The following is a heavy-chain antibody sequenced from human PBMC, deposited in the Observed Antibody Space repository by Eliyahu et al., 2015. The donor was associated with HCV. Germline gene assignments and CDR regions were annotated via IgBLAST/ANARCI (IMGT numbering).Heavy chain of an antibody. D-gene: IGHD4-17*01. CDR1: GYTFTXCV. CDR2: IXAYXGNS. CDR3: ATTKEWNDYGDYVSWFDP. V-gene: IGHV1-18*04. Sequence: QVQLVQSGAEVKKPGASVKVSCKASGYTFTXCVITWVRQAPGXGLEWMGWIXAYXGNSNYAQRLQGRVTLTTDTSTSTAYMELKSLRSDDTAVYYCATTKEWNDYGDYVSWFDPWGQGTLVTVSS. J-gene: IGHJ5*02.